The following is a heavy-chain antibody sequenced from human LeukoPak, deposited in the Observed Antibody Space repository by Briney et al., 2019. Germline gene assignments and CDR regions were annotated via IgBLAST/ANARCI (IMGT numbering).Heavy chain of an antibody. V-gene: IGHV4-59*01. Sequence: SETLSLTCTVSGGSISSYYWSWIRQPPGKGLEWIGHIYYSGSTNYNPSLKSRVSISVDTSKNQFSLKVSSVTAADTAVYYCARGRPAFTSSWYSASIDYWGQGTLVTVSS. CDR1: GGSISSYY. J-gene: IGHJ4*02. D-gene: IGHD6-13*01. CDR2: IYYSGST. CDR3: ARGRPAFTSSWYSASIDY.